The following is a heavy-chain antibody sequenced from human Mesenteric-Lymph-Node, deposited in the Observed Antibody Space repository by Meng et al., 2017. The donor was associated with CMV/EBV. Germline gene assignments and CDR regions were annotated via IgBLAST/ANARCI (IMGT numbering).Heavy chain of an antibody. CDR3: ASNTPYYDFWSGYSTIANYYGMDV. J-gene: IGHJ6*02. CDR1: GGSVSSGSYY. Sequence: SETLSLTCTVSGGSVSSGSYYWSWIRQPPGKGLEWIGSIYYSGSTYYNPSLKSRVTISVDTSKNQFSLKLSSVTAADTAVYYCASNTPYYDFWSGYSTIANYYGMDVWGQGTTVTVSS. D-gene: IGHD3-3*01. V-gene: IGHV4-39*07. CDR2: IYYSGST.